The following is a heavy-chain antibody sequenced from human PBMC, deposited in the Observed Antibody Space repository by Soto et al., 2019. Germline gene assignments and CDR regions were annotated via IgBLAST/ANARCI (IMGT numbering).Heavy chain of an antibody. Sequence: QVQLVQSGAEVKESGASLKVSCKASGYTFTGHYIHWVRQAPGQGFEWVGEIGPKNGDTRYEQRFQGRVAMTKDSSITTVYMELSNLSPYDTAVYYCGRGRSGEIGVFYWGQGTLVTVHS. J-gene: IGHJ4*02. D-gene: IGHD1-26*01. CDR3: GRGRSGEIGVFY. CDR1: GYTFTGHY. V-gene: IGHV1-2*02. CDR2: IGPKNGDT.